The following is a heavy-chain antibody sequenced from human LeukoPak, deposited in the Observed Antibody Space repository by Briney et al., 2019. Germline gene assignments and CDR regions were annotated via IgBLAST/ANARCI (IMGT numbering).Heavy chain of an antibody. CDR3: GRTNAFDI. V-gene: IGHV4-59*01. CDR1: GGAFSPYH. Sequence: SETLSLTCTVSGGAFSPYHWSWIRQPPGKGLEWIGYIYYSGSTNYNPSLKSRVTISLDTSKNQFSLKLSSVTAADTAVYYCGRTNAFDIWGQGTMVTVSS. J-gene: IGHJ3*02. CDR2: IYYSGST.